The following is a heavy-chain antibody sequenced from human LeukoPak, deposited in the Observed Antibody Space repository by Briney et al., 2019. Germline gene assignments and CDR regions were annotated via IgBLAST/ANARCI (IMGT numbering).Heavy chain of an antibody. J-gene: IGHJ4*02. CDR3: ARVVSGSYRLDY. CDR1: GGSFSGYY. Sequence: MTSETLSLTCAVYGGSFSGYYWSWIRQPPGKGLEWIGEINHSGSTNYNPSLKSRVTISVDTSKNQFSLKLSSVTAADTAVYYCARVVSGSYRLDYWGQGTLVTVSS. CDR2: INHSGST. V-gene: IGHV4-34*01. D-gene: IGHD1-26*01.